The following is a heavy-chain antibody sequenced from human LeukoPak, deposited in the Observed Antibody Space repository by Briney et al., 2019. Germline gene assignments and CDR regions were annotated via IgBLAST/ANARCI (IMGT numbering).Heavy chain of an antibody. V-gene: IGHV4-39*01. CDR1: GGSISSSSYY. CDR2: IYYSGST. Sequence: PSETLSLTCTVSGGSISSSSYYWGWIRQPPGKGLEWIGSIYYSGSTYYNPSLKSRVTISVDTSKNQFSLKLSSVTAADTAVYYCARHVSGYAVDYWGQGTLVTVSS. D-gene: IGHD5-12*01. CDR3: ARHVSGYAVDY. J-gene: IGHJ4*02.